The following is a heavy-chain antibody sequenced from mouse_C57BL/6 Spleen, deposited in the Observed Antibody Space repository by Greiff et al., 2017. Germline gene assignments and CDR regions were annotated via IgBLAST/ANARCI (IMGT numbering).Heavy chain of an antibody. CDR3: AKRDYCGSSPCAY. V-gene: IGHV1-53*01. CDR2: INPSNGGT. CDR1: GYTFTSYW. Sequence: VQLQQPGTELVKPGASVKLSCKASGYTFTSYWMHWVKQRPGQGLEWIGNINPSNGGTNYNEKFKSKATLTVDKSSSTAYIPLSRLTCGDSAVYYGAKRDYCGSSPCAYWGQGTLVTVSA. D-gene: IGHD1-1*01. J-gene: IGHJ3*01.